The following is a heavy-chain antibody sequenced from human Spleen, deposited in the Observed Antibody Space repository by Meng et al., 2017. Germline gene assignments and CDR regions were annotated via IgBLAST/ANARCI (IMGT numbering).Heavy chain of an antibody. Sequence: GGSLRLSCAASGFTFSSHWMHWVRQAPGKGLVWVSRIKSDGSYTTYAESVQGRFTISRDNAKNTLYLQMNSLRAEDTAVYYCARVSASGYYFLDYWGPGTLVTVSS. V-gene: IGHV3-74*01. CDR1: GFTFSSHW. CDR2: IKSDGSYT. J-gene: IGHJ4*02. D-gene: IGHD3-22*01. CDR3: ARVSASGYYFLDY.